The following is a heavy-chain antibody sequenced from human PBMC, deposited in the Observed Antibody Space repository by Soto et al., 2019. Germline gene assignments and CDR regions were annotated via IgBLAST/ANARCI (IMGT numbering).Heavy chain of an antibody. J-gene: IGHJ4*02. D-gene: IGHD3-22*01. CDR3: ARDYYDSSGYYHYFDY. V-gene: IGHV4-59*01. Sequence: PSETLSLTCTVSGGSISSYYWSWIRQPPGKGLEWIGYIYYSGSTNYNPSLKSRVTISVDTSKNQFSLKLSSVTAADTAVYYCARDYYDSSGYYHYFDYWGQGTLVTVSS. CDR2: IYYSGST. CDR1: GGSISSYY.